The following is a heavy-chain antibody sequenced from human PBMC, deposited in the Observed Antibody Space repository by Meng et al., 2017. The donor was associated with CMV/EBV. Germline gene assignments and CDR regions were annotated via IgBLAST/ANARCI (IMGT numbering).Heavy chain of an antibody. V-gene: IGHV3-48*03. J-gene: IGHJ4*02. CDR1: GFTFSSYE. CDR2: ISSSGSTI. D-gene: IGHD3-10*01. CDR3: ARVLAYVGGFDY. Sequence: GGSLRLSSAATGFTFSSYEMNWVRQAPGKGLEWVSYISSSGSTIYYADSVKGRFTISRDNAKNSLYLQINSLRAEDTAVYYCARVLAYVGGFDYWGQGTLVTVSS.